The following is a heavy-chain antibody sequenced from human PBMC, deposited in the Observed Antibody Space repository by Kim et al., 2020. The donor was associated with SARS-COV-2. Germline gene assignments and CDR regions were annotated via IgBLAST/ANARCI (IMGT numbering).Heavy chain of an antibody. Sequence: AKGRFTISRDTSKNTLYMQMKSLRAEDTAVYYCAKEAAYLMAPINWLDPWGQGTLVTVSS. D-gene: IGHD3-9*01. V-gene: IGHV3-23*01. CDR3: AKEAAYLMAPINWLDP. J-gene: IGHJ5*02.